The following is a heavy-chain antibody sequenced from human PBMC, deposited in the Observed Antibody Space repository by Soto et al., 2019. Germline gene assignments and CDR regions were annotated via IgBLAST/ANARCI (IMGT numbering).Heavy chain of an antibody. CDR3: ASAVAYGDYFDY. CDR1: GGSISSGGYS. V-gene: IGHV4-30-2*01. D-gene: IGHD4-17*01. Sequence: QLQLQESGSGLVKPSQTLSLTCAVSGGSISSGGYSWSWIRQPPGKGLEWIGYIYHSGRTYYNPSLKSRVTISVDRSKNQVSLKLSSVTAADTAVYYCASAVAYGDYFDYWGQGTLVTVSS. J-gene: IGHJ4*02. CDR2: IYHSGRT.